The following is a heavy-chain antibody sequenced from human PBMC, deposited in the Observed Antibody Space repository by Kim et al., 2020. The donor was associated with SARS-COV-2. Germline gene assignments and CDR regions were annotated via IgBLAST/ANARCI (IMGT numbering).Heavy chain of an antibody. V-gene: IGHV4-59*01. CDR3: ARDTLGYSYGYDYYYGMDV. J-gene: IGHJ6*02. D-gene: IGHD5-18*01. Sequence: SRVTISVDTSKNQFSLKLSSVTAADTAVYYCARDTLGYSYGYDYYYGMDVWGQGTTVTVSS.